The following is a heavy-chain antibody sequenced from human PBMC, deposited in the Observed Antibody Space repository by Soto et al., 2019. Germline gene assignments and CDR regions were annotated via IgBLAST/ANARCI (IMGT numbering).Heavy chain of an antibody. CDR2: ISYDGSNR. CDR1: GFTFSSYG. Sequence: GGSLRLSCAASGFTFSSYGMHWVRQAPGKGLEWVAVISYDGSNRYYADSVKGRFTISRDNSKNTLYLQMNSLRAEDTAVYYCARDGSDYWGKGTLVTVSS. J-gene: IGHJ4*02. V-gene: IGHV3-30*03. D-gene: IGHD3-10*01. CDR3: ARDGSDY.